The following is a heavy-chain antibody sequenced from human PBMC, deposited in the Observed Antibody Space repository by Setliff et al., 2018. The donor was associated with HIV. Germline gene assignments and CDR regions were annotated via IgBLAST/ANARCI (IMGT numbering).Heavy chain of an antibody. CDR3: ARDESIFGVAISDY. CDR2: INPNNGVT. D-gene: IGHD3-3*01. CDR1: GYTFTGYY. V-gene: IGHV1-2*02. J-gene: IGHJ4*02. Sequence: ASVKVSCKASGYTFTGYYMHWVRQAPGQGLAWLGWINPNNGVTNYAQNFQGRVTMTRDTSISKAYMELSSLTSDDTAVYYCARDESIFGVAISDYWGQGTLVTVSS.